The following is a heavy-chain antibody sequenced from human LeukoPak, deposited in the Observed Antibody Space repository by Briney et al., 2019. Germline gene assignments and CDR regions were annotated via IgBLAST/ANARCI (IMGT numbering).Heavy chain of an antibody. CDR2: ISSSSTYI. D-gene: IGHD2-2*01. CDR3: ARVSLGHYAESDY. Sequence: GGSLRLSCAASGFIFSSYYMNWVRQAPGKGLEWVSSISSSSTYIYYADSLKGRFTISRDNAKNSLYPQMNSLRAEDTAVYLCARVSLGHYAESDYWGQGTLVTVSS. J-gene: IGHJ4*02. V-gene: IGHV3-21*01. CDR1: GFIFSSYY.